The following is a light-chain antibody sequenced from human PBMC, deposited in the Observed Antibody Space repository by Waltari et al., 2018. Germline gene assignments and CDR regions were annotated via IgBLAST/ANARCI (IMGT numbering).Light chain of an antibody. J-gene: IGLJ2*01. CDR2: LTK. V-gene: IGLV1-44*01. CDR3: AAWDVSLNAPV. Sequence: QSVVPQPPSASGNPGQRVPIPCSGGGSNIGSNTVNWYQQLPGTAPKLPIYLTKQRPSGAPDRFSCSKSRTSAALARSGRRSEEEANYYCAAWDVSLNAPVFGGGTKLTVL. CDR1: GSNIGSNT.